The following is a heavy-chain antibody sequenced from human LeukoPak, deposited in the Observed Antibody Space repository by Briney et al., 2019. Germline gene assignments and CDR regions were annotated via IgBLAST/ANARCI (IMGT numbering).Heavy chain of an antibody. D-gene: IGHD2-2*01. CDR1: GFTFHYFA. Sequence: GGSRRRACAASGFTFHYFAMHWVRQAPGKGLESVSVVTGDGGDTYYADSVKVRFTISRDNSKNTLYLQMNSLRAEDTAVYYRAKPGGVVPEGSFQHWGQGILVTVSS. V-gene: IGHV3-43*02. CDR2: VTGDGGDT. J-gene: IGHJ1*01. CDR3: AKPGGVVPEGSFQH.